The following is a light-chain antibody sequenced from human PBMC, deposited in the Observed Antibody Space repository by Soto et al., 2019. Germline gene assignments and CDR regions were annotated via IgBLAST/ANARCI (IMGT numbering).Light chain of an antibody. CDR1: QSVSIY. V-gene: IGKV3-11*01. J-gene: IGKJ3*01. CDR2: DAS. CDR3: QQRSDWPT. Sequence: IVLTQPPATLSLSPGERATLSCRASQSVSIYLAWYQQKPGQAPRLLIYDASNRATGIPARFSGSGSGTDFTLTISSLEPEDFAVYYCQQRSDWPTFGPGTRWIS.